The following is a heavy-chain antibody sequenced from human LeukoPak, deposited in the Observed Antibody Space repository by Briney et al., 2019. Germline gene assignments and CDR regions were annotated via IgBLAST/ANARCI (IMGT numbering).Heavy chain of an antibody. CDR2: ISATSAYI. J-gene: IGHJ5*02. V-gene: IGHV3-21*01. Sequence: GGSLRLSCVTSGFIFSRYTMNWVRQAPGKGLEWVSSISATSAYIFYAASVKGRFTISRDNAKNSLFLQMNSLRADDTAVYYCSRSGPTKTTMGRRDNWFDPWGQGTLVTVSS. CDR3: SRSGPTKTTMGRRDNWFDP. D-gene: IGHD3-10*01. CDR1: GFIFSRYT.